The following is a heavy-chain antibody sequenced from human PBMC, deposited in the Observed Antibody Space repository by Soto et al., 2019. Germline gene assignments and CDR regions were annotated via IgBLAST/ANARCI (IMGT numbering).Heavy chain of an antibody. D-gene: IGHD3-10*01. CDR2: IDKVGTDS. Sequence: EVQLLESGGGLVQPGGSPRLSCAASEFTFSSRSVHWVRQAPGKGLVWVSGIDKVGTDSTYADSVKGRFTSSRDNAKNTVYLQMNSLRIEDSAVYYRASGWFGADVWAKGTTVTVSS. V-gene: IGHV3-74*01. J-gene: IGHJ6*03. CDR1: EFTFSSRS. CDR3: ASGWFGADV.